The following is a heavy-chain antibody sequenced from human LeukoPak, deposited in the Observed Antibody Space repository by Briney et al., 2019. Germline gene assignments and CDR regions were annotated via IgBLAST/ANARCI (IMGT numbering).Heavy chain of an antibody. V-gene: IGHV1-24*01. CDR2: FDPEDGET. J-gene: IGHJ4*02. Sequence: ASVKVSCKVSGYTLTELSTHWVRQAPGKGLEWMGGFDPEDGETIYAQKFQGRVTMTEDTSTDTAYMELSSLRSEDTAVYYCATNVRGTAMVSGFDYWGQGTLVTVSS. D-gene: IGHD5-18*01. CDR3: ATNVRGTAMVSGFDY. CDR1: GYTLTELS.